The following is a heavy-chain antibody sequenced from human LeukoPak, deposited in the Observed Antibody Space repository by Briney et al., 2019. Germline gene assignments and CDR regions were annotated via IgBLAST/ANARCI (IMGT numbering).Heavy chain of an antibody. CDR2: IKQDGSEK. V-gene: IGHV3-7*01. CDR3: AREHRSVGSAFDI. J-gene: IGHJ4*02. Sequence: GGSLRLSCAASGFTFSSYWMSWVRQAPGKGLEWVANIKQDGSEKYYVDSVKGRFTISRDNSKNTLYLQMNSLRAEDTAVYYCAREHRSVGSAFDIWGQGTLVTVSS. D-gene: IGHD1-26*01. CDR1: GFTFSSYW.